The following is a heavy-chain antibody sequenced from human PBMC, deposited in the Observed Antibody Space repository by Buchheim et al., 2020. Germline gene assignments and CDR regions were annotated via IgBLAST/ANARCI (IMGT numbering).Heavy chain of an antibody. CDR3: AKYYYDSSNYHGVPGN. J-gene: IGHJ4*02. V-gene: IGHV3-30*18. Sequence: QVQLVESGEGVVQPGRSLRLSCAASGFTFSSYGMHWVRQAPGKGLEWVAVISYDGSNKYYADSVKGRFTISRDNSKNTLYLQMNSLRAEDTAVYYCAKYYYDSSNYHGVPGNWGQGTL. CDR1: GFTFSSYG. D-gene: IGHD3-22*01. CDR2: ISYDGSNK.